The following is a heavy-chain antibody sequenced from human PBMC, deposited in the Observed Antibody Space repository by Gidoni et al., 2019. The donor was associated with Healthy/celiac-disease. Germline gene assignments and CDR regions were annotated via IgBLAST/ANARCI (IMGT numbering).Heavy chain of an antibody. CDR1: GFTFRSYA. V-gene: IGHV3-23*01. D-gene: IGHD5-18*01. CDR3: AKVKWLHPVDY. J-gene: IGHJ4*02. Sequence: EVPLLASGRGLVQRGGSLRLSCAASGFTFRSYAMRWVRQAPEKRLEWVSSIGGSGGSTDYADSVKGRFTISRDNSKNTLDLQMNSLRAEDTAVYYCAKVKWLHPVDYWGQGTLVTVSS. CDR2: IGGSGGST.